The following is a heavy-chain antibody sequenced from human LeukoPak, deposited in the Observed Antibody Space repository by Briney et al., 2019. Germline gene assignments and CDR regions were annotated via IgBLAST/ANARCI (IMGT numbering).Heavy chain of an antibody. V-gene: IGHV3-23*01. Sequence: GSLRLSCAASGLPFSTYAMIWVRQAPGKGLEWVSVIGGSGSYTYYADSVKGRFTISRDNSKDTLYLQMNSLRPEDTAVYYCARDWYDYWGQGTLVTVSS. CDR3: ARDWYDY. D-gene: IGHD6-13*01. J-gene: IGHJ4*02. CDR1: GLPFSTYA. CDR2: IGGSGSYT.